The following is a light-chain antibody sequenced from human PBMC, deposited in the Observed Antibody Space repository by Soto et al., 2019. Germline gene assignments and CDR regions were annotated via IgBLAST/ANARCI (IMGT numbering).Light chain of an antibody. V-gene: IGKV3D-15*01. CDR2: CAS. CDR3: QQYKDWPPLT. J-gene: IGKJ4*01. CDR1: QNININ. Sequence: EIVMTQSPLTLSVSPGERATLSCRASQNININLAWYQQRPGQAPRVLIYCASRSDSGIPDRFSGSGSGTDFTLNIARLEPDDFAFYYCQQYKDWPPLTFGGGNRVEIK.